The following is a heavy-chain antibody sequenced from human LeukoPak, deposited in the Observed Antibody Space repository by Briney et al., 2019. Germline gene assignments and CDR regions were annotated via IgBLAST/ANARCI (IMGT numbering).Heavy chain of an antibody. J-gene: IGHJ4*02. D-gene: IGHD5/OR15-5a*01. CDR2: IYSGERM. V-gene: IGHV3-53*01. Sequence: GGSLRLSCSASGLTVSDNFLSWVRQAPGKGLEWVSVIYSGERMFYADSVKGRFIISRDNSKNTVSLQMNSLRVEDTALYYCARTQPLLYEPYFDYWGQGTLVTVSS. CDR1: GLTVSDNF. CDR3: ARTQPLLYEPYFDY.